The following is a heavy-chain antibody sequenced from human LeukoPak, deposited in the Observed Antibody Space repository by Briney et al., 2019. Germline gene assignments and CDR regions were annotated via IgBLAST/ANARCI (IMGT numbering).Heavy chain of an antibody. Sequence: PGGSLRLSCTASGFTFSSYWMSWVRQPPGKGLEFVSNIKQDGSRIEYVDSVKGRFTTSRDNAKNSLYLQMVSLRAEDTAVYYCARIGGGSFPHYYYYMDVWGKGTTVTVSS. V-gene: IGHV3-7*01. J-gene: IGHJ6*03. CDR2: IKQDGSRI. CDR1: GFTFSSYW. CDR3: ARIGGGSFPHYYYYMDV. D-gene: IGHD2-15*01.